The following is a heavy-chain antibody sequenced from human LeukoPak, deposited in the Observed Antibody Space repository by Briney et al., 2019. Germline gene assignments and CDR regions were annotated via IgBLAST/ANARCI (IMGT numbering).Heavy chain of an antibody. CDR2: MNPNSGNT. J-gene: IGHJ3*02. CDR3: ARRPVGRHCSSTSCYPDAFDI. D-gene: IGHD2-2*01. V-gene: IGHV1-8*03. CDR1: GYTFTSYD. Sequence: ASVKVSCKASGYTFTSYDINWVRQATGQGLEWMGWMNPNSGNTGYAQKFQGRVTITRNTSISTAYMELSSLRSEDTAVYYRARRPVGRHCSSTSCYPDAFDIWGQGTMVTVSS.